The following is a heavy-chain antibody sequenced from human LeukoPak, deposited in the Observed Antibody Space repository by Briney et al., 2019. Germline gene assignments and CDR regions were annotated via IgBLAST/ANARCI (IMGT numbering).Heavy chain of an antibody. CDR2: ISGSGGST. J-gene: IGHJ6*02. D-gene: IGHD6-6*01. V-gene: IGHV3-23*01. Sequence: AGGSLRLSCAASGFTFSSYAMSWVRQAPGKGLEWVSAISGSGGSTYYADSVKGRFTISRDNSKNMLYLQMNSLRAEDTAVYYCAKVSSSSLGMDVWGQGTTVTVSS. CDR3: AKVSSSSLGMDV. CDR1: GFTFSSYA.